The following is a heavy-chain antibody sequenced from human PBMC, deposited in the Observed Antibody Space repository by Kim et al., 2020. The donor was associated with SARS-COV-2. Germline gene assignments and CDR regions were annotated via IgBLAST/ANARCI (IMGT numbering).Heavy chain of an antibody. CDR1: GGSISSSNW. J-gene: IGHJ4*02. CDR3: TIAVAGIGLDY. D-gene: IGHD6-19*01. V-gene: IGHV4-4*02. CDR2: IYHSGST. Sequence: SETLSLTCAVSGGSISSSNWWSWVRHPPGKGLEWIGEIYHSGSTNYNPSLKSRVTISVDKSKNQFSLKLSSVTAADTAVYYCTIAVAGIGLDYWGQGTLVTVSS.